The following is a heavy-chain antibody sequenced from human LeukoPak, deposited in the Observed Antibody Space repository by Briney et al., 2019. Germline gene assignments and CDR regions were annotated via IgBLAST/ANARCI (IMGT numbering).Heavy chain of an antibody. CDR3: ARGNNINYYYYGMDV. J-gene: IGHJ6*02. V-gene: IGHV3-64*01. D-gene: IGHD1/OR15-1a*01. CDR2: ISSNAVST. Sequence: GGSLRLSCAASGFSFSSYAMYWVRQAPGKGLEYVSAISSNAVSTYYANSVKGRFTISRDNSKNTLYLQIGSLRAKDMAVYFCARGNNINYYYYGMDVWGQGTTVIVSS. CDR1: GFSFSSYA.